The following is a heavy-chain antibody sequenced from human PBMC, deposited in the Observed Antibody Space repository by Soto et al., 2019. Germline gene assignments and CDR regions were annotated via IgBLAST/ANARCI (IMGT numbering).Heavy chain of an antibody. Sequence: QVQLVESGGGVVQPGRSLRLSCAASGFTFSSYGMHWVRQAPGKGLEWVAVIWYDGSNKYYADSVKGRFTISRDNSKNTLYLQMNSLRAEDTAVYYCARTTYYYDSSGYYRHYYYYGMDVWGQGTTVTVSS. CDR3: ARTTYYYDSSGYYRHYYYYGMDV. J-gene: IGHJ6*02. D-gene: IGHD3-22*01. CDR2: IWYDGSNK. CDR1: GFTFSSYG. V-gene: IGHV3-33*01.